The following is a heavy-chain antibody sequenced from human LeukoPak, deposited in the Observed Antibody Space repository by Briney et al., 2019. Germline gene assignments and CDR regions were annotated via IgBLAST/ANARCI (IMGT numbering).Heavy chain of an antibody. V-gene: IGHV3-21*01. J-gene: IGHJ6*04. CDR2: ITGNGNYI. D-gene: IGHD3-10*02. Sequence: GGSLRLSCAASGFTFSRNDMNWVRQAPGKGLEWVSSITGNGNYIYYADSVKGRFTISRDNAKNSLYLQMNSLRAEDTAVYYCAELGITMIGGVWGKGTTVTISS. CDR1: GFTFSRND. CDR3: AELGITMIGGV.